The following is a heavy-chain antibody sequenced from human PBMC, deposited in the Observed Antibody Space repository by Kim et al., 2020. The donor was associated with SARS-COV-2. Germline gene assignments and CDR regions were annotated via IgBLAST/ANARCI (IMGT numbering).Heavy chain of an antibody. Sequence: GTNYATKFQGRVTMTRDTSITTAYMELSSLRFDDTAMYYCARGQLAPFDYWGQGTLVTVSS. J-gene: IGHJ4*02. CDR2: GT. D-gene: IGHD6-6*01. V-gene: IGHV1-2*02. CDR3: ARGQLAPFDY.